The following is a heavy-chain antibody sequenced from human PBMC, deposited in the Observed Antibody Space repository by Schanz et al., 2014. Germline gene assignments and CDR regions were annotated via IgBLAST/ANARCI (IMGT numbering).Heavy chain of an antibody. J-gene: IGHJ4*02. CDR2: INTGVNT. D-gene: IGHD3-16*01. CDR1: GFTFGDYA. CDR3: ARKVEATIGGYYDN. Sequence: EVQLLESGGGLVQPGGSLRLSCAASGFTFGDYAMTWVRQAPGKGLEWVSAINTGVNTYYADSVRGRFTISRDNAETALFQQKNSLGAEDTAVYYWARKVEATIGGYYDNWGQGTLVIVSS. V-gene: IGHV3-23*01.